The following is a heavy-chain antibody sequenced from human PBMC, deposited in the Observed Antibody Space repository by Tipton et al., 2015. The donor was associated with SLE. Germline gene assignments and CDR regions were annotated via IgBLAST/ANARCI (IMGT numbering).Heavy chain of an antibody. J-gene: IGHJ4*02. CDR3: ARDLGRLYFDY. D-gene: IGHD3-16*01. CDR1: GFSISSGYY. Sequence: TLSLTCAVSGFSISSGYYWGWIRQPPGEGLEWIGYIYYSGSTNYNPSLKSRVTISVDTSKNQLSLKLSSVTAADTAVYYCARDLGRLYFDYWGQGTLVTVSS. V-gene: IGHV4-61*01. CDR2: IYYSGST.